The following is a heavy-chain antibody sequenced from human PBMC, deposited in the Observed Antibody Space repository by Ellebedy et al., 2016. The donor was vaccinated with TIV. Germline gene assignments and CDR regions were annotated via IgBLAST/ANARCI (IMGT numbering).Heavy chain of an antibody. Sequence: DSVKGRFTFSRDNAKNPLYLQMNSLRAEDTAVYYCAGDLKGYYYGMDVWGQGTTVTVSS. J-gene: IGHJ6*02. V-gene: IGHV3-7*01. CDR3: AGDLKGYYYGMDV.